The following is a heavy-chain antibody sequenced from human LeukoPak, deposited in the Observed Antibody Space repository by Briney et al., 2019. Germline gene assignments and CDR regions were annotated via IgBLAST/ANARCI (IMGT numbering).Heavy chain of an antibody. J-gene: IGHJ4*02. CDR1: GGSISSYY. CDR2: IYYSGST. V-gene: IGHV4-59*12. Sequence: SETLSLTCTVSGGSISSYYWSWIRQPPGKGLEWIGSIYYSGSTYYNPSLKSRVTISVDTSKNQFSLKLSSVTAADTAVYYCAREEYYDSSGYSGGLDYWGQGTLVTVSS. D-gene: IGHD3-22*01. CDR3: AREEYYDSSGYSGGLDY.